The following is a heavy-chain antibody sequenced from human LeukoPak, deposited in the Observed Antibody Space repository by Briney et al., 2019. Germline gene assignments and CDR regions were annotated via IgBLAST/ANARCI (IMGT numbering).Heavy chain of an antibody. CDR3: ARGGPAMVKRYMDV. J-gene: IGHJ6*03. CDR1: GGSISSYY. V-gene: IGHV4-59*01. CDR2: IYYSGST. Sequence: PSETLSLTCTVSGGSISSYYWSWIRQPPGKGLEWIGYIYYSGSTNYNPSLKSPVTISVDTSKNQFSLKLSSVTAADTAVYYCARGGPAMVKRYMDVWGKGTTVTVSS. D-gene: IGHD5-18*01.